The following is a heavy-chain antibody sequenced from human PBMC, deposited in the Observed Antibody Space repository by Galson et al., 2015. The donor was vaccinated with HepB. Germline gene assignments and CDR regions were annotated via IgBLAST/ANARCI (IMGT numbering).Heavy chain of an antibody. Sequence: SVKVSCKASGYTFTDYVVHWVRQAPGQGLEWMGWMNTNTGKPTYDPGFAGRFVFSLGTTVTTAYLQISSLETDDTAVYYCARSPLRVLDWLPYSDYYYMDVWGEGTTVTVSS. J-gene: IGHJ6*03. V-gene: IGHV7-4-1*02. CDR1: GYTFTDYV. CDR2: MNTNTGKP. D-gene: IGHD3-3*01. CDR3: ARSPLRVLDWLPYSDYYYMDV.